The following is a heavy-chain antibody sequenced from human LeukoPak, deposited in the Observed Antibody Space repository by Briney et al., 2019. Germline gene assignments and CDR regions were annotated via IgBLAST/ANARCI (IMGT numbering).Heavy chain of an antibody. Sequence: GGSLRLSCAASAFTFSSYSTNWVRQAPGKGLEWVSSISSSSSYIYYADSVKGRFTISRDNAKNSLYLQMNSLRAEDTAVYYCARDLRSSGYCSSTSCLYFDYWGQETLVTVSS. V-gene: IGHV3-21*01. CDR1: AFTFSSYS. D-gene: IGHD2-2*03. CDR3: ARDLRSSGYCSSTSCLYFDY. CDR2: ISSSSSYI. J-gene: IGHJ4*02.